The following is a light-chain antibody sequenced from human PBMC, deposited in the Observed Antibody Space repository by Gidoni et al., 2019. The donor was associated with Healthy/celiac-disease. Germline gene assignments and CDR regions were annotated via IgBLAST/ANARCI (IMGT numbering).Light chain of an antibody. CDR1: QSVSSSY. J-gene: IGKJ3*01. CDR3: QQYGSSPGFT. V-gene: IGKV3-20*01. CDR2: GAS. Sequence: EIVLTQSPGTLSLSPGERATLSCRASQSVSSSYLAWYQQKPGQAPRLRIYGASSRATGIPDRCSGSGSGTDFTLTISRLEPEDFAVYYCQQYGSSPGFTFGPGTKVDIK.